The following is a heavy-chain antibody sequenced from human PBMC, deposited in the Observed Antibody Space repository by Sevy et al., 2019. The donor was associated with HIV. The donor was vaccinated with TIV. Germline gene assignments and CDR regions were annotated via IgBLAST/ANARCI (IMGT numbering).Heavy chain of an antibody. V-gene: IGHV3-33*01. J-gene: IGHJ6*02. CDR2: IWYDGSNK. CDR3: ARGRGDFWSGYYPFYYYYGMDV. D-gene: IGHD3-3*01. CDR1: GFTFSSYG. Sequence: GGSLRLSCAASGFTFSSYGMHWVRQAPGKGLEWVAVIWYDGSNKYYADSVKGRFTISRTNSKNTLYLQMNSLRAEDTAVYYCARGRGDFWSGYYPFYYYYGMDVWGQGTTVTVSS.